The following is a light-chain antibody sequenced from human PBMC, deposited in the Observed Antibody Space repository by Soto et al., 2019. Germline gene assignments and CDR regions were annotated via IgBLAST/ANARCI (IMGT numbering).Light chain of an antibody. CDR1: SSDVGAFNY. J-gene: IGLJ2*01. CDR2: DVS. V-gene: IGLV2-14*01. CDR3: SSYTRSSTLV. Sequence: SALTQPASVSGSPGQSITISCTGTSSDVGAFNYVSWYQQHPGKAPKLMIYDVSDRPSGVSNRFSGSKSGNTASLTISGVQAEDEADYYCSSYTRSSTLVFGGGTKLTVL.